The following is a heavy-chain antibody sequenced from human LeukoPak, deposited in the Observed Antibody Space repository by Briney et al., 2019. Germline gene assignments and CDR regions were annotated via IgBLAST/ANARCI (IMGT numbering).Heavy chain of an antibody. D-gene: IGHD3-10*01. CDR2: IYYSGST. V-gene: IGHV4-31*03. CDR1: GSSISSGGYY. CDR3: ARDGTPYGSGSYYKFPLGNWFDP. J-gene: IGHJ5*02. Sequence: SETLSLTCTVSGSSISSGGYYWSWIRQHPGKGLKWIGYIYYSGSTYYNPSLKSRVTISVDTSKNQFSLKLSSVTAADTAVYYCARDGTPYGSGSYYKFPLGNWFDPWGQGTLVTVSS.